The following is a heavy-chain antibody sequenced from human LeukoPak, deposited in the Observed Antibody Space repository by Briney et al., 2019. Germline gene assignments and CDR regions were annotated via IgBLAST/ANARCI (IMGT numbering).Heavy chain of an antibody. CDR3: ARGPPKRGAFDI. J-gene: IGHJ3*02. CDR2: IYHSGST. Sequence: SQTLSLTCTVSGGSISSGGYYWSWIRQPPGKGLEWIGYIYHSGSTYYNPSLKSRVTISVDRSKNQFSLKLSSVTAADTAVYYCARGPPKRGAFDIWGQGTMVTVSS. CDR1: GGSISSGGYY. V-gene: IGHV4-30-2*01.